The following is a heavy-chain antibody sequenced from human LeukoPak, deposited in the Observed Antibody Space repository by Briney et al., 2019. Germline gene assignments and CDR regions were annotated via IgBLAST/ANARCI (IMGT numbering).Heavy chain of an antibody. CDR1: GGSISSYY. J-gene: IGHJ5*02. CDR3: AREGDYENWLDP. CDR2: IYTSGST. Sequence: PSETLSLTCTVSGGSISSYYWSWIRQPAGKGLEWIGRIYTSGSTNYNPSLKSRVTISVDTSKNQFFLRLNSVTAADTAVYYCAREGDYENWLDPWGQGTLVTVSS. D-gene: IGHD4-17*01. V-gene: IGHV4-4*07.